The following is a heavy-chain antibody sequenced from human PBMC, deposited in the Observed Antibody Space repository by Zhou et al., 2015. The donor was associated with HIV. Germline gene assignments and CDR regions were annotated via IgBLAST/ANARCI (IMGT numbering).Heavy chain of an antibody. CDR2: IIPIFGTA. D-gene: IGHD1-26*01. V-gene: IGHV1-69*12. CDR1: GGTFSSYA. CDR3: ARDKIEQRGGSYHNIPYYYGMDV. J-gene: IGHJ6*02. Sequence: QVQLVQSGAEVKKPGSSVKVSCKASGGTFSSYAISWVRQAPGQGLEWMGGIIPIFGTANYAQKFQGRVTITADESTSTAYMELSSLRSEDTAVYYCARDKIEQRGGSYHNIPYYYGMDVWGQGTTVTVSS.